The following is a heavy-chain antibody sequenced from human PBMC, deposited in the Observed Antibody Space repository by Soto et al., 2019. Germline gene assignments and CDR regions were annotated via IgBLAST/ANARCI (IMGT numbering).Heavy chain of an antibody. CDR2: INPNSGGT. V-gene: IGHV1-2*02. J-gene: IGHJ4*02. Sequence: ASVKVSCKASGYTFTGYYMHWVRQAPGQGLEWMGWINPNSGGTNYAQKFQGRVTMTRDTSISTAYMELSRLRSDDTAVYYCARDRRYCSSTSCNHFDYWGQGTLVTVSS. CDR3: ARDRRYCSSTSCNHFDY. D-gene: IGHD2-2*01. CDR1: GYTFTGYY.